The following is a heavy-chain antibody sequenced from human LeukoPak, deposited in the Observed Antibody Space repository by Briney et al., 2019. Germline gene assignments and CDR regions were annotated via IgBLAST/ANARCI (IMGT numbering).Heavy chain of an antibody. Sequence: GGSLRLSCAASGFTFSSYSMNWVRQAPGKGLEWVSSISSSSSYIYYADSVSGRFTISRDNAKASLYLQMDSLGADDTAVYYCARDYEFWSGFANYWGQGTLVTVSS. CDR1: GFTFSSYS. V-gene: IGHV3-21*06. CDR2: ISSSSSYI. J-gene: IGHJ4*02. D-gene: IGHD3-3*01. CDR3: ARDYEFWSGFANY.